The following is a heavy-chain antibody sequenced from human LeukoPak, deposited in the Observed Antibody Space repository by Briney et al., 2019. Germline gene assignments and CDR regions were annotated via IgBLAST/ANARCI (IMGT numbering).Heavy chain of an antibody. D-gene: IGHD6-13*01. CDR1: GGTFSSYA. CDR2: IIPIFGTA. V-gene: IGHV1-69*13. Sequence: SVKVSCKASGGTFSSYAISWVRQAPGQGLEWMGGIIPIFGTANYAQKFQGRVTITADESTSTAYMELSSLRSEDTAVYYCARAVRTQQLVTRNYYYYMDVWGKGTTVTISS. CDR3: ARAVRTQQLVTRNYYYYMDV. J-gene: IGHJ6*03.